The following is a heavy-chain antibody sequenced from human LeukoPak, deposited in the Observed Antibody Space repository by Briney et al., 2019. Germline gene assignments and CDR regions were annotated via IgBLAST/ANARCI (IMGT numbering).Heavy chain of an antibody. CDR1: SGSVNSYY. J-gene: IGHJ6*02. D-gene: IGHD2-2*01. CDR3: ARVPAAPRLYMDV. Sequence: SETLSLTCTVSSGSVNSYYWSWIRQPPGKGLEWIGYIYYSGSTNYNPSLKSRVTISVDTSKNQFSLKLSSVTAADTAVYYCARVPAAPRLYMDVWGQGTTVIVSS. CDR2: IYYSGST. V-gene: IGHV4-59*02.